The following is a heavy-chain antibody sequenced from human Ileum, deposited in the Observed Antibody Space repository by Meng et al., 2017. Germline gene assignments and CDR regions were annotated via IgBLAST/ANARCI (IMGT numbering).Heavy chain of an antibody. CDR2: IHHGGST. Sequence: PPPDAAPVLGEPSGPLSHPCPGPGGSISTNHWWSWVRQPPGKGLGWIGEIHHGGSTNYNPSLKSRVVISIDNSKSQFSLELTSVTAADTAVYYCARRPRYDGSAYYPAFEYWGQGTLVTVSS. CDR3: ARRPRYDGSAYYPAFEY. V-gene: IGHV4-4*02. CDR1: GGSISTNHW. D-gene: IGHD3-22*01. J-gene: IGHJ4*02.